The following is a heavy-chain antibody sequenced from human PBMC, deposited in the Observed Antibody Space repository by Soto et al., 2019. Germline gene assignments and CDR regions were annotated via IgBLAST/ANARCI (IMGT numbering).Heavy chain of an antibody. J-gene: IGHJ4*02. CDR1: GFTFSSYW. D-gene: IGHD6-19*01. CDR3: AKEGAMAGAGYFDY. CDR2: IIGNGRNT. V-gene: IGHV3-23*01. Sequence: PGGSLRLSCAASGFTFSSYWMHWVRQAPGKGLGWVSAIIGNGRNTYYADSVKGRFTVSRDNSKNTLYLQMNSLRAEDTVVYYCAKEGAMAGAGYFDYWGQGALVTVSS.